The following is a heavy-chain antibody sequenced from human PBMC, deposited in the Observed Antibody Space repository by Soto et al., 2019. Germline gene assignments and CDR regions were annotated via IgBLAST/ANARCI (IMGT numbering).Heavy chain of an antibody. CDR3: AHSDDYYDSSSYYGPFDY. CDR2: IYWDDDK. V-gene: IGHV2-5*02. Sequence: QITLKESGPTLVKPTQTLTLTCTFSGFSLSTSGVGVGWIRQPPGKALEWLALIYWDDDKRYSPSLKSRLTITKDTSKSQVFLTMTNIDPVDTATYYCAHSDDYYDSSSYYGPFDYWGQGTLVTVSS. CDR1: GFSLSTSGVG. D-gene: IGHD3-22*01. J-gene: IGHJ4*02.